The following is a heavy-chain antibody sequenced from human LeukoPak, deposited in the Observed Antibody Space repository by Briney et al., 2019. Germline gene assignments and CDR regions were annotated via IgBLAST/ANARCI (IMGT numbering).Heavy chain of an antibody. Sequence: GGSLRLSCAASGFTFSTNAMSWVRQAPGKGLEWVSIISGSTYYAASVKGRFTISRDNSQNTLDLQMNSLRLEDTAMYYCAKDRYSTSSTFTVNPFDYWGQGILVTVSS. J-gene: IGHJ4*02. V-gene: IGHV3-23*01. D-gene: IGHD2-2*01. CDR1: GFTFSTNA. CDR2: ISGST. CDR3: AKDRYSTSSTFTVNPFDY.